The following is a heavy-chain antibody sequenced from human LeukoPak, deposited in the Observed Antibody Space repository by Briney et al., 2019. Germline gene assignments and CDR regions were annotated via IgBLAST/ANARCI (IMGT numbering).Heavy chain of an antibody. V-gene: IGHV4-39*01. D-gene: IGHD6-19*01. J-gene: IGHJ4*02. CDR2: IYYSGST. Sequence: SETLSLTCTVSGGSISSSSYYWGWIRQPPGKGLEWIGSIYYSGSTYYNLSLKSRVTISVDASKNQFSLKLSSVTAADAAVFYCASRYTSGWYWNYWGQGTLVTVSS. CDR3: ASRYTSGWYWNY. CDR1: GGSISSSSYY.